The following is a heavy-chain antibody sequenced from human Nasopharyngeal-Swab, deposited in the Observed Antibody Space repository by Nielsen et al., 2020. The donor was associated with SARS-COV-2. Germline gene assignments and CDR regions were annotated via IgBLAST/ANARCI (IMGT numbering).Heavy chain of an antibody. J-gene: IGHJ6*02. V-gene: IGHV3-73*01. CDR2: IRSKGNSYAT. Sequence: GESLKISCAASGFIFSDSAIHWVRQASGKGLEWVGRIRSKGNSYATEYAASVEGRFTISRDDSKSIAYLQMNSLKTEDTAVYYCTREDYYGMDVWGQGTTVTVSS. CDR3: TREDYYGMDV. CDR1: GFIFSDSA.